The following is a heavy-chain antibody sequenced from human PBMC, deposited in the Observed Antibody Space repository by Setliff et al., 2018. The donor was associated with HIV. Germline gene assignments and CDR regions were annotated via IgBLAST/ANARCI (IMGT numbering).Heavy chain of an antibody. CDR1: GYSISNGYY. V-gene: IGHV4-38-2*01. CDR2: IYHSGST. D-gene: IGHD3-10*01. CDR3: AARNSGNPTRHFDY. Sequence: PSETLSLTCALSGYSISNGYYWGWIRQPSGKGLEWIGSIYHSGSTFYNPSLRSRVTISVDTSQDQFSLRLTSVTVADTAVYYCAARNSGNPTRHFDYWGQGTLVTVSS. J-gene: IGHJ4*02.